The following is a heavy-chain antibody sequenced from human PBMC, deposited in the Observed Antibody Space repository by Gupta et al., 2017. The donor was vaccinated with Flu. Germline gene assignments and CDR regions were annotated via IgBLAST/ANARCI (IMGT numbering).Heavy chain of an antibody. CDR3: ARSRIAARLDWFDP. CDR1: GYSFTSYW. V-gene: IGHV5-51*03. J-gene: IGHJ5*02. CDR2: IYPGDSDT. D-gene: IGHD6-6*01. Sequence: EVQLLQSGAEVKKPGESLKTSCKGSGYSFTSYWIGWLRQMPGKGLEWMGIIYPGDSDTRYSPSFQGQVTISADKSISTAYLQWSSLKAADTAMYYCARSRIAARLDWFDPWGQGTLVTVSS.